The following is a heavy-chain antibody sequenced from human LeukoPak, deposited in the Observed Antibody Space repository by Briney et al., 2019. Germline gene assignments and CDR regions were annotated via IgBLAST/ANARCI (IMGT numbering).Heavy chain of an antibody. V-gene: IGHV3-23*01. J-gene: IGHJ6*02. CDR2: ISGSGDRT. CDR1: GFTFRSYG. CDR3: AKNPSFRVEVVGAGMDV. D-gene: IGHD2-15*01. Sequence: GGSLRLSCAASGFTFRSYGMSWVRQAPGKGLEWVSDISGSGDRTHYADSVKGRFTISRDNSKNTLYLQMTSLRAEDTAVYFCAKNPSFRVEVVGAGMDVWGQGTTVTVSS.